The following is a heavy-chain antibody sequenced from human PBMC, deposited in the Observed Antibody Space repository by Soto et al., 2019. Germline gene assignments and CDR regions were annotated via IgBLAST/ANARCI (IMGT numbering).Heavy chain of an antibody. Sequence: QVQLVESGGGVVQPGRSLRLSCAASGFSFSDYVMHWVRQAPGKGLDWVAVMWYHGRELFYADSVKGRFTISRDNSKNTLYLQMNSLRAEDTAVYYCARDQGGQSGNFIFDTWGQGTLVTVSS. V-gene: IGHV3-33*01. CDR1: GFSFSDYV. D-gene: IGHD3-16*01. CDR2: MWYHGREL. J-gene: IGHJ4*02. CDR3: ARDQGGQSGNFIFDT.